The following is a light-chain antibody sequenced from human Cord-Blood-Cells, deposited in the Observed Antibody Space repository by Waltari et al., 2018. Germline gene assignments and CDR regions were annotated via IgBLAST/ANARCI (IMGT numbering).Light chain of an antibody. CDR2: EVR. V-gene: IGLV2-14*01. J-gene: IGLJ3*02. CDR1: SSDVGGYNH. CDR3: SSYTSSSTLV. Sequence: QSALTQPASVSGSPGQSIIISCTGPSSDVGGYNHVSWYQQHPGKAPKLMIYEVRNRPSGVSNRFSGSKSGNTASLTISGLQAEDEADYYCSSYTSSSTLVFGGGTKLTVL.